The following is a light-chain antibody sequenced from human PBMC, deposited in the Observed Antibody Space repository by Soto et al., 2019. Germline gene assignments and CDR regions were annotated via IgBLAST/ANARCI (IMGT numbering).Light chain of an antibody. V-gene: IGKV3-20*01. Sequence: IVLTQSPGTLSLSPGEGGALSCRASQSVSSNYVAWYQQKPGQAPGLLISGASNRATGTPDRFSGSGSGTDFTLTISRLEPEDFAVYYCQQYGSSGTFGQGTKVDIK. CDR2: GAS. J-gene: IGKJ1*01. CDR3: QQYGSSGT. CDR1: QSVSSNY.